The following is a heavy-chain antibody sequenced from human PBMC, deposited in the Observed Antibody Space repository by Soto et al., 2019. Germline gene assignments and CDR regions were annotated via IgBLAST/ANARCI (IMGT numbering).Heavy chain of an antibody. V-gene: IGHV1-69*01. CDR3: ARVGLHYYDSSGYKNCFDP. Sequence: QVQLVQSGAEVKKPGSSVKVSCKASGGTFSSYAISWVRQAPGQGLEWMGGIIPIFGTANYAQKFQGRVTITADESTSTAYMELSSLRSEDTAVYYCARVGLHYYDSSGYKNCFDPWGQGTLVTVSS. D-gene: IGHD3-22*01. CDR2: IIPIFGTA. J-gene: IGHJ5*02. CDR1: GGTFSSYA.